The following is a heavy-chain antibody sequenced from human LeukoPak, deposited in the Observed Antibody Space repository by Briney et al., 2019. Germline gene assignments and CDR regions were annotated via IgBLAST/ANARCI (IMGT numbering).Heavy chain of an antibody. D-gene: IGHD2-15*01. Sequence: SETLSLTCCVSGGSISSSSHFWGWIRLPPGKGLEWIGSIHNSGTTHYNPTLKSRVTISVDTSTNHFSQRLRSVTAADTAIYYCARDRRGSRWELLFGANYYYYMDVWGKGTTVAVSS. J-gene: IGHJ6*03. CDR3: ARDRRGSRWELLFGANYYYYMDV. CDR1: GGSISSSSHF. V-gene: IGHV4-39*07. CDR2: IHNSGTT.